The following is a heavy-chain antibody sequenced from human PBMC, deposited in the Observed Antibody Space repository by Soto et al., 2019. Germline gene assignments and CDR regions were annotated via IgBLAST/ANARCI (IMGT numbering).Heavy chain of an antibody. Sequence: SGPTLVNPTQTLTLTCIFSGFSPGTRGVGVGWIRQPPGKALEWLGFIYWNDDKRYSPSLKSRLTITKDTSKNQVVLTMTNMDPVDTATYYCAKSGSSGWYGWFDPWGQGTLVSVAS. J-gene: IGHJ5*02. V-gene: IGHV2-5*01. CDR1: GFSPGTRGVG. D-gene: IGHD6-19*01. CDR2: IYWNDDK. CDR3: AKSGSSGWYGWFDP.